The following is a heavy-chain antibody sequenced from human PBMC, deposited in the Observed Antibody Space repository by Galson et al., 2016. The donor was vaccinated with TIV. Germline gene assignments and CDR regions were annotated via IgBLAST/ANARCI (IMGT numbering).Heavy chain of an antibody. D-gene: IGHD1-1*01. V-gene: IGHV2-5*02. J-gene: IGHJ3*02. Sequence: PALVKPPQTLTLTCTFSGFSLPTIGVGVAWLRQPPGKALECLAVVYWDDDEHYSPSLRSRLTVTKDTSKNQVVLTMTNMDPVDTATYYCAHRRTTGSGDTLDIWGQGTMVTVSS. CDR2: VYWDDDE. CDR1: GFSLPTIGVG. CDR3: AHRRTTGSGDTLDI.